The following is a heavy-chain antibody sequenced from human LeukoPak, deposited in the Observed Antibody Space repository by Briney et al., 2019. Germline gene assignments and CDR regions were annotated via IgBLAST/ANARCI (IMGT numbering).Heavy chain of an antibody. CDR2: ISPSGDST. D-gene: IGHD3-10*01. V-gene: IGHV3-21*01. J-gene: IGHJ5*02. CDR1: GFTFSGYT. Sequence: GGSLRLSCTGSGFTFSGYTMNWVRQAPGQGLEWVSSISPSGDSTWNADSVKGRFTIFRDNSRNSVTLQMNSLRADDTAMYYCGRDVLGETGAGGPWGQGALVTVSS. CDR3: GRDVLGETGAGGP.